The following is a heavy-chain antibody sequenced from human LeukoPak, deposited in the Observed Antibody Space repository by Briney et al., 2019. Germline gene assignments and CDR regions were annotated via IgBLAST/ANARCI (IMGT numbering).Heavy chain of an antibody. CDR3: ARDVTWGPLLTYYYYYGMDV. CDR1: GYTFTSYY. D-gene: IGHD7-27*01. Sequence: GASVKVSCKASGYTFTSYYMHWVRQAPGQGLEWMGIINPSGGSTSYAQKFQGRVTMTRDTSTSTVYMELSSLRSEDTAVYYCARDVTWGPLLTYYYYYGMDVWGQGTTVTVSS. J-gene: IGHJ6*02. CDR2: INPSGGST. V-gene: IGHV1-46*01.